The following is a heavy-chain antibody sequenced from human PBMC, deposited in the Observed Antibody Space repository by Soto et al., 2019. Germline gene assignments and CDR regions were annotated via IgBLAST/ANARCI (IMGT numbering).Heavy chain of an antibody. V-gene: IGHV1-69*13. J-gene: IGHJ6*03. CDR2: IIPIFGTA. CDR1: GGTFSSYA. Sequence: SVKVSCKASGGTFSSYAISWVRQAPGQGLEWMGGIIPIFGTANYAQKFQGRVTITADESTSTAYMELSSLRSEDTAVYYCARSDPGGIMQQLAEYYYFDMDAWGEGLTITVSS. CDR3: ARSDPGGIMQQLAEYYYFDMDA. D-gene: IGHD6-13*01.